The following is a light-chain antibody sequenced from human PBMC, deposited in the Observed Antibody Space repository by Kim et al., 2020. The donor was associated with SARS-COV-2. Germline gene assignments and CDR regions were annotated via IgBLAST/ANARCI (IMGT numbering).Light chain of an antibody. V-gene: IGKV4-1*01. CDR1: QSLLHTSDGKNS. CDR3: QQYYSAPDT. J-gene: IGKJ5*01. Sequence: DIVMTQSPDSLAVSLGERATINCKSSQSLLHTSDGKNSLSWFQHKPGQPPKLLIYWASTRESGIPDRFSGGGSGTDFTLTISSLQAEDVAVYYCQQYYSAPDTFGQGTRLEIK. CDR2: WAS.